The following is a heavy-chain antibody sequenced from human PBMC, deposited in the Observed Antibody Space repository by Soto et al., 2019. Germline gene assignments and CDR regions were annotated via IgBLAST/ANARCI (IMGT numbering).Heavy chain of an antibody. CDR3: ARSNYYDSSGSYFDY. D-gene: IGHD3-22*01. CDR1: GFTFSSYA. J-gene: IGHJ4*02. V-gene: IGHV3-30-3*01. CDR2: ISYDGSNK. Sequence: GGSLRLSCAASGFTFSSYAMHWVRQAPGKGLEWVAVISYDGSNKYYADSVKGRFTISRDNSKNTLYLQMNSLRAEDTAVYYCARSNYYDSSGSYFDYWGQGTQVTVSS.